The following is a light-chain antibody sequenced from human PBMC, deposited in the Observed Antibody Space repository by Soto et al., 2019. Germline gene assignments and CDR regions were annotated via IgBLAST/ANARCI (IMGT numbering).Light chain of an antibody. J-gene: IGKJ4*01. CDR1: QSVSTY. CDR2: DAS. Sequence: EIVLTQSPATLSLSPGERATLSCRASQSVSTYLAWYQQKPGQAPRLLIYDASSRAAGIPARFSGSGSGTEFTLTITSLEPEDFAGYYCQQRSNWPSTFGGGTKVEI. V-gene: IGKV3-11*01. CDR3: QQRSNWPST.